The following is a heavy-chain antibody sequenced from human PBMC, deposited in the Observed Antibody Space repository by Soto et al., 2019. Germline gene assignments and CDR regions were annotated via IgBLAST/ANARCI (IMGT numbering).Heavy chain of an antibody. D-gene: IGHD4-17*01. V-gene: IGHV1-18*01. J-gene: IGHJ5*02. CDR1: VYTFTSYG. CDR2: ISAYNGNT. Sequence: GSVKVTFKASVYTFTSYGISGVRQARGQGLEWMGWISAYNGNTNYAQKLQGRVTMTTDTSTSTAYMELRSLRSDDTAVYYCARGDYLWWFAPWGQGTLVTVSS. CDR3: ARGDYLWWFAP.